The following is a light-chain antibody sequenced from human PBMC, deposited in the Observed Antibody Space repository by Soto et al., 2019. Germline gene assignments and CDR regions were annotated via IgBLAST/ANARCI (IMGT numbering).Light chain of an antibody. CDR1: QSVDRSD. CDR2: STS. CDR3: QHFGRSPRT. J-gene: IGKJ4*01. Sequence: VLTQSPGTLSLSPGERATLSCRASQSVDRSDIAWYQQKPGQAPRLLIYSTSIRAAGIPDRFRVSGSGTDFSLTIHRLEPEDFAVYYRQHFGRSPRTVRGGTKVDSK. V-gene: IGKV3-20*01.